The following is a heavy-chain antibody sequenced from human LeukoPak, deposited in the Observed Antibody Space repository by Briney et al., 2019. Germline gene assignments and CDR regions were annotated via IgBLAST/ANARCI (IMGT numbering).Heavy chain of an antibody. J-gene: IGHJ3*02. D-gene: IGHD2-15*01. CDR3: ARPTIVVAATRVAFDI. Sequence: PSETLSLTCTVSGGSISSSTYYWGWIRRPPEKGLGWIGSINYSGSTYYSPSLRTRVNISVDTSKNQFSLKLNSVTAADTAVYYCARPTIVVAATRVAFDIWGQGTMVTVSS. V-gene: IGHV4-39*01. CDR2: INYSGST. CDR1: GGSISSSTYY.